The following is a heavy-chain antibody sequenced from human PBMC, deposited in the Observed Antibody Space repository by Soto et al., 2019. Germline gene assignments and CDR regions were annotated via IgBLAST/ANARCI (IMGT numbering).Heavy chain of an antibody. Sequence: ASVKVSCKASGYTFTSYGISWVRQAPGQGLEWMGWISAYNGNTNYAQKLQGRVTMTTDTSTSTAYMELRSLGSDDTAVYYCARDWFFPDRGYYYYMDVWGKGTTVTVSS. J-gene: IGHJ6*03. V-gene: IGHV1-18*01. CDR2: ISAYNGNT. CDR3: ARDWFFPDRGYYYYMDV. CDR1: GYTFTSYG. D-gene: IGHD3-10*01.